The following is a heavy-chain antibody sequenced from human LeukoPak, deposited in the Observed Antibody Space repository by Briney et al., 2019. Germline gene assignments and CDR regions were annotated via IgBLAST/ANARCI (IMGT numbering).Heavy chain of an antibody. D-gene: IGHD3-22*01. J-gene: IGHJ4*02. Sequence: GGSLRLSCAASGFTVSSNDMSWVRQAPGKGLEWVSVIYSGGRTFYADSVKGRFTISGDNSKNTLYLQMNSLRAEDTAVYYCAIYDSSGYYNYWGQGTLVTVSS. CDR3: AIYDSSGYYNY. CDR2: IYSGGRT. V-gene: IGHV3-53*01. CDR1: GFTVSSND.